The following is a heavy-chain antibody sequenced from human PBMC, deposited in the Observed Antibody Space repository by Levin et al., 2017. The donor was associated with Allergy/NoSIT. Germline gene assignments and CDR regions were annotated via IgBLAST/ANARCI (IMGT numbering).Heavy chain of an antibody. V-gene: IGHV3-21*01. CDR1: GFTFSSYS. J-gene: IGHJ4*02. Sequence: LSLTCAASGFTFSSYSMNWVRQAPGKGLEWVSSISSSSSYIYYADSVKGRFTISRDNAKNSLYLQMNSLRAEDTAVYYCARGGGGITIFGGIGGDYWGQGTLVTVSS. D-gene: IGHD3-3*01. CDR2: ISSSSSYI. CDR3: ARGGGGITIFGGIGGDY.